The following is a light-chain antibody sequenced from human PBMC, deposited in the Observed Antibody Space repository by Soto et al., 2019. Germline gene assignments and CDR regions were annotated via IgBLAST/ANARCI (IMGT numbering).Light chain of an antibody. CDR3: SSYTRSSHQV. Sequence: QSVLTQPASVSGSPGQSITISCTGTSSDVGGYNYVSWYQQHPGKAPKLMIYEVSNRPSGVSNRFSGSKSGNTASLTISGLQAEDEADYYCSSYTRSSHQVFGNGTKVTV. CDR1: SSDVGGYNY. V-gene: IGLV2-14*01. CDR2: EVS. J-gene: IGLJ1*01.